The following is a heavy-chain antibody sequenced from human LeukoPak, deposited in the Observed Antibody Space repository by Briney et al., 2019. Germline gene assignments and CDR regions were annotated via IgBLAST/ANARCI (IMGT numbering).Heavy chain of an antibody. V-gene: IGHV4-61*02. Sequence: SQTLSLTCTVSGGSISSGSYYWRWIRQPAGKGLEWIGRIYTSGSTNYNPSLKSRVTISVDTSKNQFSLKLSSVTAADTAVYYCARVGDYCGGDCYDWFDPWGQRTLVTVSS. CDR2: IYTSGST. CDR3: ARVGDYCGGDCYDWFDP. D-gene: IGHD2-21*02. J-gene: IGHJ5*02. CDR1: GGSISSGSYY.